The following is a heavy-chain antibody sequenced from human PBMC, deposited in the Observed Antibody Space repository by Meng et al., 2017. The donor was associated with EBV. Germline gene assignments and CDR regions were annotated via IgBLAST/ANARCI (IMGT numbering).Heavy chain of an antibody. Sequence: QVERVQSGAEGTKPGSSVKVSCKASGGTFSSYAISWVRQAPGQGLEWMGGIIPIFGTANYAQKFQGRVTITADKSTSTAYMELSSLRSEDTAVYYCARAEIAAAGRLDYWGQGTLVTVSS. V-gene: IGHV1-69*06. D-gene: IGHD6-13*01. CDR3: ARAEIAAAGRLDY. J-gene: IGHJ4*02. CDR1: GGTFSSYA. CDR2: IIPIFGTA.